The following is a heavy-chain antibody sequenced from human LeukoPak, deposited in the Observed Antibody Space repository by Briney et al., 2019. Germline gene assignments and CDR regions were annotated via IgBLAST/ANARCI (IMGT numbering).Heavy chain of an antibody. D-gene: IGHD3-22*01. Sequence: ASVKVSCKASGYTFTSYGISWVRQAPGQGLEWMGWISAYNGNTNYAQKLQGRVTMTTDTSTSTAYMELRSLRSGDTAVYYCARGHPLTYYYDSSGYYFDYWGQGTLVTVSS. CDR3: ARGHPLTYYYDSSGYYFDY. CDR1: GYTFTSYG. J-gene: IGHJ4*02. V-gene: IGHV1-18*01. CDR2: ISAYNGNT.